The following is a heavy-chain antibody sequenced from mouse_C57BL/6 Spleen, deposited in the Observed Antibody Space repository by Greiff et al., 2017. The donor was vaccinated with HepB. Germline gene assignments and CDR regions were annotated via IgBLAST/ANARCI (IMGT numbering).Heavy chain of an antibody. CDR2: IRNKANGYTT. CDR1: GFTFTDYY. J-gene: IGHJ1*03. Sequence: EVMLVESGGGLVQPGGSLSLSCAASGFTFTDYYMSWVRQPPGKALEWLGFIRNKANGYTTEYSASVKGRFTISRDNSQSILYLQMNALRAEDSATYYCASSPWYFDVWGTGTTVTVSS. V-gene: IGHV7-3*01. CDR3: ASSPWYFDV.